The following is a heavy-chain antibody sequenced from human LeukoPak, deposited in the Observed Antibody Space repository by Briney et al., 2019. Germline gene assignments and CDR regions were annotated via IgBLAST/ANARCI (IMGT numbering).Heavy chain of an antibody. CDR3: ARPRGCGSSRCNNFDY. Sequence: PGGSLRLSCAVSGFTFSGFSMSWVRQAPGKGLEWVAKMNEYGSEIFYVDSVKGRFTISRDNAKNSLYLQMNRVRAEDTAVYYCARPRGCGSSRCNNFDYWGQGTLVTVSS. J-gene: IGHJ4*02. D-gene: IGHD2-2*01. V-gene: IGHV3-7*01. CDR2: MNEYGSEI. CDR1: GFTFSGFS.